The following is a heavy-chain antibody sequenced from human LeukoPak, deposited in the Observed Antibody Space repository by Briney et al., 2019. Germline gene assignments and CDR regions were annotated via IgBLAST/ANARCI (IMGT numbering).Heavy chain of an antibody. V-gene: IGHV3-20*04. J-gene: IGHJ4*02. CDR2: INWNGGST. D-gene: IGHD3-22*01. CDR1: GFTFDDYG. Sequence: PGGSLRLSCAASGFTFDDYGMSWVRQAPGKGLGWVSGINWNGGSTGYADSVKGRFTISRDNAKNSLYLQMNSLRAEDTALYYCARGGVVIITYYFDYWGQGTLVTVSS. CDR3: ARGGVVIITYYFDY.